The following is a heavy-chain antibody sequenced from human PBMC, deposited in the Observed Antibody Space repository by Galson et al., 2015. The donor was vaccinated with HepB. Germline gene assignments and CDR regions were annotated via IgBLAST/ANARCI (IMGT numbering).Heavy chain of an antibody. V-gene: IGHV1-18*01. Sequence: SVKVSCKASGYTFTSYGISWVRQAPGQGLEWMGWVSAYNGNTNYAQKLQGRVTMTTDTSTSTAYMELRSLRSDDTAVYYCAREPQQLAYGNYYYYYMDVWGKGTTVTVSS. CDR2: VSAYNGNT. CDR1: GYTFTSYG. CDR3: AREPQQLAYGNYYYYYMDV. J-gene: IGHJ6*03. D-gene: IGHD6-13*01.